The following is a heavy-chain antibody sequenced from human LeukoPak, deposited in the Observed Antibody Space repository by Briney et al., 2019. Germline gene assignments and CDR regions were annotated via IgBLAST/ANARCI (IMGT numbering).Heavy chain of an antibody. D-gene: IGHD5-18*01. J-gene: IGHJ4*02. CDR1: EFTFNKFW. Sequence: PGGSLRLSCAASEFTFNKFWMTWVRQTPGKGLEWVANINKGGSEKNYVDSVKGRFTISRDNAKNSLYLQMNSLGVEDTAVYYCASEGEIGYGYLYWGQGTLVTVSS. CDR2: INKGGSEK. CDR3: ASEGEIGYGYLY. V-gene: IGHV3-7*01.